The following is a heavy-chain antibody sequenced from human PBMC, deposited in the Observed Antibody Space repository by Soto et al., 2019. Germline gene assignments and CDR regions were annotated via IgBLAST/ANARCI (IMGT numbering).Heavy chain of an antibody. D-gene: IGHD3-10*01. Sequence: SVKVSCTASGGTFSSYAISWVRQAPGQGLEWMGGIIPMFGTADYAQKFQGRVTITADESTSTAYMELSSLRSDDTAVYYCATMKGGSQYYYYGMDVWGQGTTVTVSS. CDR2: IIPMFGTA. V-gene: IGHV1-69*13. CDR3: ATMKGGSQYYYYGMDV. J-gene: IGHJ6*02. CDR1: GGTFSSYA.